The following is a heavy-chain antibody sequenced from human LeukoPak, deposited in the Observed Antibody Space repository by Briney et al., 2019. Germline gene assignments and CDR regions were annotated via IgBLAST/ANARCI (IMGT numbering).Heavy chain of an antibody. J-gene: IGHJ4*02. D-gene: IGHD6-6*01. CDR2: MNIDGTST. CDR1: GFTFSSYA. CDR3: VRVYITSSYFDF. V-gene: IGHV3-74*01. Sequence: PGGSLRLSCAASGFTFSSYAMSWVRQAPGKGLVWVSRMNIDGTSTSYADSVKGRFTISRDNAKNKVYLQMNSLRVEDTAVYYCVRVYITSSYFDFWGQGTLVTVSS.